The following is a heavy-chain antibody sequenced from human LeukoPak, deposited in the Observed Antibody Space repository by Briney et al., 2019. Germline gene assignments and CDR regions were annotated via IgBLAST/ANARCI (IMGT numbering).Heavy chain of an antibody. J-gene: IGHJ3*01. CDR1: GFISDHSA. Sequence: QPGGSLRLSCAASGFISDHSAMHWVRQAPGKGLEWVGLIGGDGGGTYYTDSVRGRFTAFKVNSKNSLYLQMNSLRTEDSALYYCVKENDAFDLWGQGTMVIVSS. V-gene: IGHV3-43*02. CDR2: IGGDGGGT. CDR3: VKENDAFDL.